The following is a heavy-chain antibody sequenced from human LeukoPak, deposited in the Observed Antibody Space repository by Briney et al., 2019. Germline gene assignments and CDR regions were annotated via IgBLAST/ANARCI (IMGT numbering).Heavy chain of an antibody. J-gene: IGHJ1*01. CDR3: ASTYCSSTSCYMGRAEYFQH. CDR1: GGSISSGGYY. D-gene: IGHD2-2*02. Sequence: SQTLSLTCTVSGGSISSGGYYWSWIRQHPGKGLEWIGYIYHSGSTYYNPSLKSRVTISVDTSKNQFSLKLSSVTAADTAVYYCASTYCSSTSCYMGRAEYFQHWGQGTLVTVSS. CDR2: IYHSGST. V-gene: IGHV4-31*03.